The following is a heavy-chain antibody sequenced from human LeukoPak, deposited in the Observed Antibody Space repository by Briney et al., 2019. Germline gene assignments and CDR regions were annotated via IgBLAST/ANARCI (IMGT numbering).Heavy chain of an antibody. J-gene: IGHJ4*02. D-gene: IGHD6-19*01. CDR3: ARAQGIAVAGTFDY. Sequence: ASVKVSCTASAYTFTGYYMHWGRQAPGQGLEWMGWINPNSGGTNYAQTVQGRVTMTRDTSISTAYMELSRLRSDDTAVYCCARAQGIAVAGTFDYWGQGTLVTVSS. CDR1: AYTFTGYY. CDR2: INPNSGGT. V-gene: IGHV1-2*02.